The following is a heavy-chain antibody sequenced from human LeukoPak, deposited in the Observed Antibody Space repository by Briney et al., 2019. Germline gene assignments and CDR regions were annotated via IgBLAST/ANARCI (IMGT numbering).Heavy chain of an antibody. J-gene: IGHJ4*02. D-gene: IGHD3-10*01. CDR1: GFTDSNYY. V-gene: IGHV3-53*05. CDR3: ARGPPPGVYFDY. CDR2: IYTDGGT. Sequence: PGGSLRHSCAASGFTDSNYYLSWVRQAPGKGVEWVSIIYTDGGTYYADSVKGGFPISRDNSKNTQYLQMKSLRADDTAVYYGARGPPPGVYFDYWGQGTLVTVSS.